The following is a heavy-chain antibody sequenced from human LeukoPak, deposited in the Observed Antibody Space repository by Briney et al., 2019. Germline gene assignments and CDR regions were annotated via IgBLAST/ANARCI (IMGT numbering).Heavy chain of an antibody. CDR1: GFIFSSYG. J-gene: IGHJ3*02. CDR2: IRFDGSNK. V-gene: IGHV3-30*02. D-gene: IGHD3-22*01. CDR3: AKYRRAYYYDSSGYYVDGLADAFDI. Sequence: GGSLRLSCAASGFIFSSYGMHWVRRAPGKRLEWVAFIRFDGSNKHYGDFVKGRFTISRDNSKNTLYLQMNSLRAEDTAVYYCAKYRRAYYYDSSGYYVDGLADAFDIWGQGTMVTVSS.